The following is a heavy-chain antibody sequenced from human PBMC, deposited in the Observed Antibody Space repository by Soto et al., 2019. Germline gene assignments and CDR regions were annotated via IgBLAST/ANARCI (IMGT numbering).Heavy chain of an antibody. CDR3: ARHSFPLYCSGGSCYYYYGMDV. CDR1: GYSFTSYW. Sequence: PGESLKISCKGSGYSFTSYWIGWVRQMPGKGLEWMGIIYPGDSDTRYSPSFQGQVTISADKSISTAYLQWSSLKASDTAMYYCARHSFPLYCSGGSCYYYYGMDVWGQGTTVTVSS. D-gene: IGHD2-15*01. J-gene: IGHJ6*02. CDR2: IYPGDSDT. V-gene: IGHV5-51*01.